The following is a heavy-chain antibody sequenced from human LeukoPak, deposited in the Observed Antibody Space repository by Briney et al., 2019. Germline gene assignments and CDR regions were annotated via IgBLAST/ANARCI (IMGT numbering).Heavy chain of an antibody. J-gene: IGHJ4*02. CDR3: ARVVYGDSSKDFDY. Sequence: PSETLSLTCAVYGESFSDYYWSWIRQPPGRGLEWIGEVNHGGTTNYNPTLKTRVIISAETSKNQFSLKLNAVTAADTAVYYCARVVYGDSSKDFDYWGQGTLVTVSS. V-gene: IGHV4-34*01. CDR2: VNHGGTT. CDR1: GESFSDYY. D-gene: IGHD4-17*01.